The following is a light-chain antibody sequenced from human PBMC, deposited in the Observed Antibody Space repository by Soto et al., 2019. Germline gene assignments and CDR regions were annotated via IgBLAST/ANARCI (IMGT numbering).Light chain of an antibody. V-gene: IGLV3-10*01. CDR2: EDS. CDR3: YSTDSSGNHVV. J-gene: IGLJ2*01. Sequence: SYELTQPPSVSVSPGQTARITCSGGALPKKYAYWYQQKSGQAPVLVIYEDSKRPSGIPERFSGSSSGTMATLTISGAQVEYEADYYCYSTDSSGNHVVFGGGTKLTVL. CDR1: ALPKKY.